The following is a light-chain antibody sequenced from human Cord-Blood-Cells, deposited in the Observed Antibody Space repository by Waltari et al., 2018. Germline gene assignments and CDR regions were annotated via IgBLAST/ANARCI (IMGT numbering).Light chain of an antibody. CDR1: QSVLYSSNNKNY. CDR2: WAS. V-gene: IGKV4-1*01. Sequence: DIVMTQSPDSLAAPLGERAPINCKSSQSVLYSSNNKNYLAWYQQKPGQPPKLLIYWASTRESGVPDRFSGSGSGTDFTLTISSLQAEDVAVYYCQQYYSTPYSFGQGTKLEIK. J-gene: IGKJ2*03. CDR3: QQYYSTPYS.